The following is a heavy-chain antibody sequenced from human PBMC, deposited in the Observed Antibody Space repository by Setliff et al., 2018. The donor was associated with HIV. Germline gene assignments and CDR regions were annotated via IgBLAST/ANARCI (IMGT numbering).Heavy chain of an antibody. Sequence: SETLSLTCAVSGGSISSSNWWNWVRQSPGKGLEWIGEIYHSGTTNYNPSLKSRVTISVDKSKNQFSLKLTSVTAADTAVYYCARDQSIAARYLFDPWGQGTLVTVSS. D-gene: IGHD6-6*01. J-gene: IGHJ5*02. CDR1: GGSISSSNW. CDR2: IYHSGTT. CDR3: ARDQSIAARYLFDP. V-gene: IGHV4-4*02.